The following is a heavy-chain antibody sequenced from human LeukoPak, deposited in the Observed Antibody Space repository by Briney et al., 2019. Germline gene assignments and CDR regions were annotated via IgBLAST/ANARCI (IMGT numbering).Heavy chain of an antibody. D-gene: IGHD3-22*01. CDR1: GGTFSSYA. Sequence: GASAKVSCKASGGTFSSYAISWVRQAPGQGLEWMGGIIPIFGTANYAQKFQGRVTITADKSTSTAYMELSSLRSEDTAVYYCARKKTYYYDSSGYGFDYWGQGTLVTVSS. CDR2: IIPIFGTA. V-gene: IGHV1-69*06. CDR3: ARKKTYYYDSSGYGFDY. J-gene: IGHJ4*02.